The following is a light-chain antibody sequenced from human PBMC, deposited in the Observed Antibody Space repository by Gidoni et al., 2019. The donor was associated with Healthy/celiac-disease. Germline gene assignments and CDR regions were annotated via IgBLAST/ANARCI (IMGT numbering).Light chain of an antibody. V-gene: IGKV1-6*01. Sequence: AIQMTQSPSSLSASVADRVTITCLASQGIRNDLGCYQQKPGKAPKLLIYVASNLQSGVPSRFSGSGSGTEFTLTISSLQHEDFETYYCLKDYSLWTFGQGTKVEIK. CDR2: VAS. CDR3: LKDYSLWT. CDR1: QGIRND. J-gene: IGKJ1*01.